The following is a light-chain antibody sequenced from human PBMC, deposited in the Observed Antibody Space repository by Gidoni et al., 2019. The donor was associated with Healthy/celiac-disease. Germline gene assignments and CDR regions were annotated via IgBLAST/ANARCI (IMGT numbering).Light chain of an antibody. V-gene: IGKV1-39*01. CDR2: AAS. CDR3: QQSYSTLRT. CDR1: QSISSY. J-gene: IGKJ1*01. Sequence: DIQMNQSPSSLSASVGDRVSITCRASQSISSYLNLYQQKPGKAPKLLIYAASSLQSGVPSRFSGSGSGTDFTLTIISLQPEDFATYYCQQSYSTLRTFGQGTKVEIK.